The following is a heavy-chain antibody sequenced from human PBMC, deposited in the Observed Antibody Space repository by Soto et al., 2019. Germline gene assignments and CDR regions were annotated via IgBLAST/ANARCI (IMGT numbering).Heavy chain of an antibody. V-gene: IGHV4-59*01. Sequence: SETLSLTCTVSGGSISSYYWSWIRQPPGKGLEWIGYIYYSGSTNYNPSLKSRVTISVDTSKNQFSLKLSSVTAADTAVYYCARSRHHRAAFDIWGQGTMVTVSS. J-gene: IGHJ3*02. CDR3: ARSRHHRAAFDI. CDR2: IYYSGST. CDR1: GGSISSYY.